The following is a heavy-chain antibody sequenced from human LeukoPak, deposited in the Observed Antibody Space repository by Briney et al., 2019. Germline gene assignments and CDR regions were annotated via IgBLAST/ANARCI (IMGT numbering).Heavy chain of an antibody. J-gene: IGHJ6*02. CDR1: GYTFTGYY. CDR2: INPNSGGT. CDR3: ARDTRLRSSWTDYYYCGTDV. D-gene: IGHD6-13*01. V-gene: IGHV1-2*02. Sequence: ASVKVSCKASGYTFTGYYMHWVRQAPGQGLEWMGWINPNSGGTNYAQKFQGRVTMTRDTSISTAYMELSRLRSDDTAMYYCARDTRLRSSWTDYYYCGTDVWGQGTTVTVSS.